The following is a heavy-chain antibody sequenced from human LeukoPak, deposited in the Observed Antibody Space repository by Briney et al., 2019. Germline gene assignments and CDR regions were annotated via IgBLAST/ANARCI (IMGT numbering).Heavy chain of an antibody. D-gene: IGHD3-22*01. CDR3: ARVGISSGYSFAELDY. CDR2: IIPIFDTA. J-gene: IGHJ4*02. Sequence: ASVKVSCKASGGTFSSYAISWVRQAPGQGLEWMGGIIPIFDTANYAQKFQGRVTITADESTSTAYMELSSLRSEDTAVYYCARVGISSGYSFAELDYWGQGTLVTVSS. CDR1: GGTFSSYA. V-gene: IGHV1-69*13.